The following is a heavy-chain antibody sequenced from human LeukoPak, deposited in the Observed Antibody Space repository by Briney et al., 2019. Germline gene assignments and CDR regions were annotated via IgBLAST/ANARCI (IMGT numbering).Heavy chain of an antibody. V-gene: IGHV3-66*03. D-gene: IGHD1-1*01. CDR1: GFTVSSDY. CDR2: IYSSGVA. CDR3: ARDRAVLLERRGEDF. J-gene: IGHJ4*02. Sequence: QPGGSLRLSCAVSGFTVSSDYMSWVRQAPGKGLEWVSVIYSSGVAYYAASVKGRFTISRDNSKNTLYLQMNSLRAEDTAVYFCARDRAVLLERRGEDFWGQGTLVTVSS.